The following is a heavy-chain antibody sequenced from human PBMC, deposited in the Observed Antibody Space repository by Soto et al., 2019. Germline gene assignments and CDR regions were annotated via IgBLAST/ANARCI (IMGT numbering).Heavy chain of an antibody. CDR3: AKDADDKYYYDSSGDNWFDP. V-gene: IGHV3-9*01. D-gene: IGHD3-22*01. CDR1: GFTFDDYA. J-gene: IGHJ5*02. Sequence: PGGSLRLSCAASGFTFDDYAMHWVRQAPGKGLEWVSGISWNSGSIGYADSVKGRFTISRDNAKNSLYLQMNSLRAEDTALYYCAKDADDKYYYDSSGDNWFDPWGQGTLVTV. CDR2: ISWNSGSI.